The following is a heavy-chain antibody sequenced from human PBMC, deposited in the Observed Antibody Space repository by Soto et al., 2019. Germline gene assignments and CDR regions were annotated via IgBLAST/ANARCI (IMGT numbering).Heavy chain of an antibody. V-gene: IGHV4-30-4*01. J-gene: IGHJ4*02. CDR1: GGSISSGDYY. D-gene: IGHD4-4*01. CDR3: ARTEMATVYFDY. Sequence: QVQLQESGPGLVKPSQTLSLTCTVSGGSISSGDYYWSWIRQPPGKGLEWIGYIYYSGSTYYNPSRTSRVTISVDTSKNQFSLKLSSVTAADTAVYYCARTEMATVYFDYWGQGTLVTVSS. CDR2: IYYSGST.